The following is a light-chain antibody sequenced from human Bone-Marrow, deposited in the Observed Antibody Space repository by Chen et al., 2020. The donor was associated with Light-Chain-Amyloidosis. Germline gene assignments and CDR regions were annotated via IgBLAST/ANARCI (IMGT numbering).Light chain of an antibody. J-gene: IGLJ3*02. CDR3: QVWDRSSDRPV. Sequence: SYVLTQPSSVSVAPGQTATIACGGNNIGSTSVHWYQQTPGQAPLLVVYDDSDRPSGIPERLSGSKSGNTATLTISRVEAGDEAGYYCQVWDRSSDRPVFGGGTTLTVL. CDR1: NIGSTS. CDR2: DDS. V-gene: IGLV3-21*02.